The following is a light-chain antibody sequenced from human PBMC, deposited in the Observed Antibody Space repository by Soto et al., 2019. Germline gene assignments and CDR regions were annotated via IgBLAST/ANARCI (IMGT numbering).Light chain of an antibody. CDR1: QGVSIY. J-gene: IGKJ4*01. CDR3: QKYDSAPLT. V-gene: IGKV1-27*01. CDR2: AAS. Sequence: DIQMTQSPSSLSASVGDRVTITCRASQGVSIYLAWYQQKSGTLPKLLIDAASTLQSGVPSRFSGTGSGTDFTLTISSLQPEDVATYYRQKYDSAPLTFGGGTKVELK.